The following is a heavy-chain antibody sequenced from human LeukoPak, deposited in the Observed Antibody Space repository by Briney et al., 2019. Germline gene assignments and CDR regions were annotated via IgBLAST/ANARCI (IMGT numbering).Heavy chain of an antibody. Sequence: ASVKVSCKASGYTFTSYAMHWVRQAPGQRLEWMGWINAGNGNTKYSQKFQGRVTITRDTSASTAYMELSSLRSEDTAVYYCASPGTYYYGSGSYRYYYYMDVWGKGTTVTVSS. CDR2: INAGNGNT. V-gene: IGHV1-3*01. J-gene: IGHJ6*03. D-gene: IGHD3-10*01. CDR1: GYTFTSYA. CDR3: ASPGTYYYGSGSYRYYYYMDV.